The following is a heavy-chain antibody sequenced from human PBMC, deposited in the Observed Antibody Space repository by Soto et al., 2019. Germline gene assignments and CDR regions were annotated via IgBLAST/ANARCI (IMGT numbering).Heavy chain of an antibody. D-gene: IGHD2-2*01. CDR1: GASISSDDSY. Sequence: SETLSLTCAVSGASISSDDSYWSWIRQRPGKGLKLIGYIFHTGSSYYNPSLKSRVTISLDSSKNQFSLKLTSATAADTAVYFCAREPYCTSATFFIPFHXWGQGSSVTV. V-gene: IGHV4-31*11. CDR2: IFHTGSS. J-gene: IGHJ4*02. CDR3: AREPYCTSATFFIPFHX.